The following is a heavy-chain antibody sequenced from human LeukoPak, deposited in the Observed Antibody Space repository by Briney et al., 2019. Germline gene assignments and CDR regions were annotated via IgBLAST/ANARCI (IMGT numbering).Heavy chain of an antibody. D-gene: IGHD3-10*01. CDR2: ISYDGSNK. CDR1: GFTFSSYA. CDR3: AKESYGSGSYSAPGDYYYYYMDV. V-gene: IGHV3-30*14. Sequence: GGSLRLSCAASGFTFSSYAMHWVRQAPGKGLEWVAVISYDGSNKYYADSVKGRFTISRDNSKNTLYLQMNSLRAEDTAVYYCAKESYGSGSYSAPGDYYYYYMDVWGIGTTVTISS. J-gene: IGHJ6*03.